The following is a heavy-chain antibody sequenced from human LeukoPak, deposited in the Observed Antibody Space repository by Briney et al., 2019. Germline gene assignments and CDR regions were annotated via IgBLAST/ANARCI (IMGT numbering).Heavy chain of an antibody. CDR3: ARGPNSNWSGLDF. J-gene: IGHJ4*02. Sequence: GVLRLSCTASGFSFRGHWMHWARQLTGKGLVWVSRISPTGSTTSYADSVKGRFTVSRDNAKNTLYLQVNNLRAEDTALYYCARGPNSNWSGLDFWGQGTLLTVSS. V-gene: IGHV3-74*01. CDR1: GFSFRGHW. D-gene: IGHD6-6*01. CDR2: ISPTGSTT.